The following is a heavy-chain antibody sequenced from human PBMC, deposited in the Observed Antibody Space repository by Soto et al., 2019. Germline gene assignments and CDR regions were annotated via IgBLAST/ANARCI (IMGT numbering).Heavy chain of an antibody. J-gene: IGHJ4*02. CDR1: GYTFTNYW. CDR2: IYPRDSDT. D-gene: IGHD2-21*01. Sequence: GESLKISCEASGYTFTNYWIGWVRQMPGTGLEWMGIIYPRDSDTRYSPSFQDQVTMSVDKSIGTAYLQWSSLKASDTAMYYCVGHSGEIESSVGPRSFDYWGQGTLVTVSS. CDR3: VGHSGEIESSVGPRSFDY. V-gene: IGHV5-51*01.